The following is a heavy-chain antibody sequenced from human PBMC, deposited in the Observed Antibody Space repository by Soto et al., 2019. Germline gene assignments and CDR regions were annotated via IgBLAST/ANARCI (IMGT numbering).Heavy chain of an antibody. CDR3: VRVGIVARPY. J-gene: IGHJ4*02. Sequence: PGGSLRLSCEVSGLTFSKFEMTLVRQAPGQGLEWVSSISSDGATIYYADSVKGRFTISRDNDKNLLYLQMNSLKGEDTATYYCVRVGIVARPYWGEGTPVTVSS. V-gene: IGHV3-48*03. CDR1: GLTFSKFE. D-gene: IGHD2-21*01. CDR2: ISSDGATI.